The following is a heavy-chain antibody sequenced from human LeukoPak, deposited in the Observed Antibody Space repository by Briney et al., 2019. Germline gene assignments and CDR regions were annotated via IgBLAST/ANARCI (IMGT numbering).Heavy chain of an antibody. J-gene: IGHJ6*03. V-gene: IGHV3-30*18. Sequence: PGRSLRLSCAASGFTFSSYGMHWVRQAPGKGLEWVAVISYDGSNKYYADSVKGRFTISRDNSKNTLYLQMNSLRAEDTAVYYCAKGLVSRYCGGDCYGYYMDVWGKGTTVTVSS. CDR3: AKGLVSRYCGGDCYGYYMDV. D-gene: IGHD2-21*02. CDR1: GFTFSSYG. CDR2: ISYDGSNK.